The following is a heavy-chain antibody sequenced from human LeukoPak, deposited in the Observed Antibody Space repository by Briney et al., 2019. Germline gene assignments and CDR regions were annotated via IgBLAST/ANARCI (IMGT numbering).Heavy chain of an antibody. V-gene: IGHV5-51*01. Sequence: GESLKISCKGSGYSFTSYWIGWVRQMPGKGLEWMGIIYPGDSDTRYSPSFQGQVTISADKSISTAYLQWSSLKASDTAMYYCARLLVRGVITRAFDIWGQGTMVTVSS. J-gene: IGHJ3*02. D-gene: IGHD3-10*01. CDR1: GYSFTSYW. CDR2: IYPGDSDT. CDR3: ARLLVRGVITRAFDI.